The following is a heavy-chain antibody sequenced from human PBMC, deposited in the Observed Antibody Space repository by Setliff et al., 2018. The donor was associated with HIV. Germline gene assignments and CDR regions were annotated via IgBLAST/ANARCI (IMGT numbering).Heavy chain of an antibody. J-gene: IGHJ6*02. D-gene: IGHD6-19*01. Sequence: SVKVSCKASGYTFTTYAMHWVRQAPGQGLEWMGAIIPMFGTGFYAQKFQGRVTITTDESRTTSYMELSSLRFEDTAVYFCARVAHSSSYHYYGMDVWGQGTTVTVSS. CDR2: IIPMFGTG. CDR1: GYTFTTYA. CDR3: ARVAHSSSYHYYGMDV. V-gene: IGHV1-69*05.